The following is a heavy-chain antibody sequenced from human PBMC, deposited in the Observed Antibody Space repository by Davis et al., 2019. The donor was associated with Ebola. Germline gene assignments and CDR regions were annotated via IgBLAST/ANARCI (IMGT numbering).Heavy chain of an antibody. V-gene: IGHV3-74*01. J-gene: IGHJ4*02. D-gene: IGHD3-10*01. CDR3: AKATSLWFGELRVDYFDY. CDR1: GFTFSSHW. Sequence: GESLKISCAASGFTFSSHWMHWVRQVPGKGLVWVSRINGDGSRTNYADSVKGRFTIPRDNAKNSLYLQMNSLRAEDTALYYCAKATSLWFGELRVDYFDYWGQGTLVTVSS. CDR2: INGDGSRT.